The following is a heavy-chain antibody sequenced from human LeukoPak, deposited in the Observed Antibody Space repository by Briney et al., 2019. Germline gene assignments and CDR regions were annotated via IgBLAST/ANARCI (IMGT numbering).Heavy chain of an antibody. CDR1: GFTFSSYS. CDR3: ARDVARGSYYGIFDY. CDR2: ISSSSSTI. Sequence: PGGSLRLSCAASGFTFSSYSMNWVRQAPGKGLEWVSYISSSSSTIYYADSVKGRFTISRDNAKNSLYLQMNSLRAEDTAVYYCARDVARGSYYGIFDYWGQGTLVTVSS. D-gene: IGHD1-26*01. V-gene: IGHV3-48*04. J-gene: IGHJ4*02.